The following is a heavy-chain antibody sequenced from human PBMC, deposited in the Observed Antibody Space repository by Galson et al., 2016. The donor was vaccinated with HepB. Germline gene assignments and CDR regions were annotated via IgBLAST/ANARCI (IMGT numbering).Heavy chain of an antibody. J-gene: IGHJ5*02. Sequence: SETLSLTCTVSGDSISSYFWSWIRQPAGKGLEWIGRIHTAGSTNYNPSLKSRVTMSVDTSKNQFSLKLSSVTAADTAVYYCARMFGSGGYVGWTGFNPWGQGTLVTVSS. CDR2: IHTAGST. CDR1: GDSISSYF. D-gene: IGHD6-19*01. V-gene: IGHV4-4*07. CDR3: ARMFGSGGYVGWTGFNP.